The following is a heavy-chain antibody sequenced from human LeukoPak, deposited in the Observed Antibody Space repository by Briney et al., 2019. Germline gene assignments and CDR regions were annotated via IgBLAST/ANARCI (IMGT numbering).Heavy chain of an antibody. CDR1: GGSVSSYY. J-gene: IGHJ3*02. CDR3: ARDQPLMAFDI. V-gene: IGHV4-59*02. Sequence: PSETLSHTCTVSGGSVSSYYWSWIRQPPGKGLEWIGYIYYSGSTNYNPSLKSRVTISVDTSKNQFSLKLSSVTAADTAVYYCARDQPLMAFDIWGQGTMVTVSS. CDR2: IYYSGST.